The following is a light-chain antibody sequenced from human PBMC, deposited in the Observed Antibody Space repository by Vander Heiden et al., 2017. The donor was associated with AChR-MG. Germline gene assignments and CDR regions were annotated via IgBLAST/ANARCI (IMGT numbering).Light chain of an antibody. CDR1: SSDIGSYNL. J-gene: IGLJ2*01. Sequence: QSALTQPASVSGAPRQSITISCSGTSSDIGSYNLVSWYQQYPGKVPQLMIYEVSKRPSGVSDRFSGSKSGNTASLTISGLQAEDEADYYCCSYAGSVLLGGGTKVTVL. CDR2: EVS. V-gene: IGLV2-23*02. CDR3: CSYAGSVL.